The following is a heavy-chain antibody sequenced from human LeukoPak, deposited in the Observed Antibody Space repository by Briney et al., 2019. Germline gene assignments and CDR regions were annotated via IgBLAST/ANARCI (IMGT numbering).Heavy chain of an antibody. CDR3: ARDLYDSSGYYYVNY. J-gene: IGHJ4*02. CDR1: GYTFTGYY. D-gene: IGHD3-22*01. V-gene: IGHV1-2*02. CDR2: INPNSGGT. Sequence: ASVKVSCKASGYTFTGYYMRWVRQAPGQGLEWMGWINPNSGGTNYAQKFQGRVTMTRDTSISTAYMELSRLRSDDTAVYYCARDLYDSSGYYYVNYWGQGTLVTVSS.